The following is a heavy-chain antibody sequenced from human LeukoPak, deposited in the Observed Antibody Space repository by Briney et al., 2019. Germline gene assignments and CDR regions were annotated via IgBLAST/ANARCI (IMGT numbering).Heavy chain of an antibody. CDR2: FIPIFGTA. D-gene: IGHD2-2*01. V-gene: IGHV1-69*05. Sequence: SVKVSCKASGGTFSSYAISWVRQAPGQGLEWMGGFIPIFGTANYAQKFQGRVTITTDESTSTAYMELSSLRSEDTAVYYCARGVLVPAAAYYFDYWGQGTLVTVSS. CDR1: GGTFSSYA. J-gene: IGHJ4*02. CDR3: ARGVLVPAAAYYFDY.